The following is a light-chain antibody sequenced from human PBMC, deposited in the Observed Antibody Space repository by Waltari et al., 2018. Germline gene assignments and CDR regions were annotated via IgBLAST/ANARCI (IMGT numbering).Light chain of an antibody. Sequence: QSALTQPRSVSGSPGPSVTISCTGTSRDVGGYNYVSWYQHHPGKAPKLMIYDVSKRPSGVPDRFSGSKSGNTASLTISGLQAEDEADYYCCSYAGSYTHVVFGGGTKLTVL. CDR2: DVS. CDR1: SRDVGGYNY. J-gene: IGLJ2*01. V-gene: IGLV2-11*01. CDR3: CSYAGSYTHVV.